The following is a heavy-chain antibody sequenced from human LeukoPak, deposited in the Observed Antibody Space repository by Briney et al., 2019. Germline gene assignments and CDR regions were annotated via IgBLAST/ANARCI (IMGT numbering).Heavy chain of an antibody. V-gene: IGHV3-33*01. D-gene: IGHD6-13*01. CDR2: IWYDGSNK. J-gene: IGHJ4*02. CDR1: GFTFSSYG. Sequence: GGSLRLSCGASGFTFSSYGMHWVRQAPGKGLEWVAVIWYDGSNKYYADSVKGRFTISRDNSKNTLYLQMNSLRAEDTAVYYCARGAGYSSSWFDYWGQGTLVTVSS. CDR3: ARGAGYSSSWFDY.